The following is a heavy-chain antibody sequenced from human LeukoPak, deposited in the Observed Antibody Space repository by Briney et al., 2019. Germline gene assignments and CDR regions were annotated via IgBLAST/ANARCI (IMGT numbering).Heavy chain of an antibody. CDR2: INHSGST. Sequence: KPSETLSLTCAVYGGSFSGYYWSWIRQPPGKGLEWIGEINHSGSTNYNPSLKSRVTVSVDTSKNQFSLRLTSVTAADTAVYYCARGRGCSSTSCYTDYYYYRDVWGKGTTVTVSS. D-gene: IGHD2-2*02. CDR1: GGSFSGYY. CDR3: ARGRGCSSTSCYTDYYYYRDV. V-gene: IGHV4-34*01. J-gene: IGHJ6*03.